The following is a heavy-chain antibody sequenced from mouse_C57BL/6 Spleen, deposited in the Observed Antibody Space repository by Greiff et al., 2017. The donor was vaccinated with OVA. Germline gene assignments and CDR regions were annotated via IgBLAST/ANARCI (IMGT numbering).Heavy chain of an antibody. V-gene: IGHV5-17*01. CDR3: ARQGNWVGDFDY. Sequence: EVKLVESGGGLVKPGGSLKLSCAASGFTFSDYGMHWVRQAPEQGLEWVAYISSGSSTLYYADTVKGRFPISRDNAKNTLYLQMTSLRSEDTAMYYCARQGNWVGDFDYWGQGTTLTVSS. J-gene: IGHJ2*01. D-gene: IGHD4-1*01. CDR2: ISSGSSTL. CDR1: GFTFSDYG.